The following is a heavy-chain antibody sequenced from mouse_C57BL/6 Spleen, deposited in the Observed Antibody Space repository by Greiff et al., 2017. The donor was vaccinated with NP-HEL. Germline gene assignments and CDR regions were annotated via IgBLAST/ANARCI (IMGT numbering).Heavy chain of an antibody. Sequence: QVHVKQPGAELVRPGSSVKLSCKASGYTFTSYWMHWVKQRPIQGLEWIGNIDPSDSETHYNQKFKDKATLTVDKSSSTAYMQLSSLTSEDSAVYYCARGYSPYYSNYVRYAMDYWGQGTSVTVSS. CDR2: IDPSDSET. J-gene: IGHJ4*01. D-gene: IGHD2-5*01. CDR3: ARGYSPYYSNYVRYAMDY. V-gene: IGHV1-52*01. CDR1: GYTFTSYW.